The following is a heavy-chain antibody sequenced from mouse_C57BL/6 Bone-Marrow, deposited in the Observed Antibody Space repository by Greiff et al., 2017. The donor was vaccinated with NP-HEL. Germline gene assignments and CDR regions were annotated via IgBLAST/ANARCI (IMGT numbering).Heavy chain of an antibody. CDR1: GFTFSSYA. J-gene: IGHJ1*03. Sequence: EVQGVESGEGLVKPGGSLKLSCAASGFTFSSYAMSWVRQTPEKRLEWVAYISSGGDYIYYADTVKGRFTISRDNARNTLYLQMSSLKSEDTAMYYCTRATTVVWWYFDVWGTGTTVTVSS. CDR2: ISSGGDYI. V-gene: IGHV5-9-1*02. D-gene: IGHD1-1*01. CDR3: TRATTVVWWYFDV.